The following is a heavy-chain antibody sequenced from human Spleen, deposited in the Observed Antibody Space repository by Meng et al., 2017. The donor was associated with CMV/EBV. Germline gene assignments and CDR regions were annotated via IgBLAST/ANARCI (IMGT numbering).Heavy chain of an antibody. V-gene: IGHV3-72*01. Sequence: AASGFSISDNYLDWLRQAPGKGLEWVGRTKDKTASYIIEYAASVKGRFTISRDDSKNSLYLQMNSLKTEDTAVYYCARDNSNWTFDFWGRGTLVTVSS. CDR1: GFSISDNY. CDR2: TKDKTASYII. J-gene: IGHJ2*01. CDR3: ARDNSNWTFDF. D-gene: IGHD2/OR15-2a*01.